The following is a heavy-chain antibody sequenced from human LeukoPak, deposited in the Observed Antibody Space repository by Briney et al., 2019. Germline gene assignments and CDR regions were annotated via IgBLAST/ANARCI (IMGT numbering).Heavy chain of an antibody. V-gene: IGHV4-34*01. D-gene: IGHD6-6*01. CDR3: ASIAARRWWFDP. Sequence: SETLSLTCAVYGGSFSGYIWGWIRQPPGKGLEWIGEINHSGSTNYNPSLKSRVTISVDTSKNQFSLKLSSVTAADTAVYYCASIAARRWWFDPWGQGTLVTVSS. CDR1: GGSFSGYI. CDR2: INHSGST. J-gene: IGHJ5*02.